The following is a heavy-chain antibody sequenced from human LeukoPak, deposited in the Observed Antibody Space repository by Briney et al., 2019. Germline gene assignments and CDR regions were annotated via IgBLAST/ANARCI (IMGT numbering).Heavy chain of an antibody. D-gene: IGHD3-3*01. CDR1: GYTFTGYY. Sequence: GASVKVSCKASGYTFTGYYMHWVRQAPGQGLEWMGRTNPNSGGTNYAEKFQGRVTMTRDTSISTAYMELSRLRSDDTAVYYCARAERATYYDFWSGYYLFDYWGQGTLVTVSS. CDR3: ARAERATYYDFWSGYYLFDY. V-gene: IGHV1-2*06. J-gene: IGHJ4*02. CDR2: TNPNSGGT.